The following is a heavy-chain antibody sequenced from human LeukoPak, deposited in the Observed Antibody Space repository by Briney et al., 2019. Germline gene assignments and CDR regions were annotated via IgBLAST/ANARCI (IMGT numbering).Heavy chain of an antibody. Sequence: GGSLRLSCAASGFTFSSYSMNWVRQAPGKGLEWVSSISSSSSYIYYADSVKGRFTISRDNAKNSLYLQMNSLRAEDTAVYYCASLLYYDILTGYSYVFDYWGQGTLVTVSS. CDR1: GFTFSSYS. CDR3: ASLLYYDILTGYSYVFDY. CDR2: ISSSSSYI. J-gene: IGHJ4*01. D-gene: IGHD3-9*01. V-gene: IGHV3-21*01.